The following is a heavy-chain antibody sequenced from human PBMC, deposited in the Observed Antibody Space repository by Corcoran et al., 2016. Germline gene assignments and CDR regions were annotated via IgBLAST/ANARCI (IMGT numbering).Heavy chain of an antibody. CDR2: VWHDGSNE. Sequence: QVQLVESGGGVVQPGRSLRLSCTASGFSFGSYGMHWVRQAPGKGLEWVAVVWHDGSNEDHADSVKGRFTISRDNSKNTMYLQMNNLRAEDTAVYYCARGVCGPDCGLYYGMDVWGQGTTVTVSS. CDR1: GFSFGSYG. V-gene: IGHV3-33*01. CDR3: ARGVCGPDCGLYYGMDV. D-gene: IGHD2-21*02. J-gene: IGHJ6*02.